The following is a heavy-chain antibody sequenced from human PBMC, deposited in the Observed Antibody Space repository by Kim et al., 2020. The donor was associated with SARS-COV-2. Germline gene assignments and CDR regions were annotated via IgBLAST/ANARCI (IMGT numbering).Heavy chain of an antibody. Sequence: ASVKVSCKASGYTFTSHDIKWVRQATGQGLEWMGWMNPNSGNTGYAQRFQGRVTMTRNTSISTAYMELSSLRSEDTAVYFCARRHLSMDVWVQGTTVTV. CDR3: ARRHLSMDV. CDR1: GYTFTSHD. CDR2: MNPNSGNT. J-gene: IGHJ6*02. V-gene: IGHV1-8*01.